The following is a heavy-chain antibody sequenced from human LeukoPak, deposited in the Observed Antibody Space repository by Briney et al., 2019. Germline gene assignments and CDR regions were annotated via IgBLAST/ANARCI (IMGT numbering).Heavy chain of an antibody. CDR1: GFTFSDYY. J-gene: IGHJ6*02. CDR3: ARSDYSYFRGYYYYYGMDV. V-gene: IGHV3-11*01. CDR2: ISSSGSTI. Sequence: GGSLRLSCAASGFTFSDYYMSWIRQAPGKGLEWVSYISSSGSTIYYADSVKGRFTISRDNAKNSLYLQVNSLRAEDTAVYYCARSDYSYFRGYYYYYGMDVWGQGTTVTVSS. D-gene: IGHD4-11*01.